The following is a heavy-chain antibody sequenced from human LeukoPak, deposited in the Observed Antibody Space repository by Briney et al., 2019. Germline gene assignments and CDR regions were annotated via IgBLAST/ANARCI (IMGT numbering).Heavy chain of an antibody. D-gene: IGHD6-13*01. CDR2: IYYSGST. V-gene: IGHV4-59*01. CDR1: GGSISSYY. J-gene: IGHJ6*02. Sequence: SETLSLTCTVSGGSISSYYWSWIRQPPGKGLEWIGYIYYSGSTNYNPSLKSRVTISVDTSQNQFSLKLSSVTAADTAVYYCARAPGYSSSWYYDYYYGMDVWGQGTTVTVSS. CDR3: ARAPGYSSSWYYDYYYGMDV.